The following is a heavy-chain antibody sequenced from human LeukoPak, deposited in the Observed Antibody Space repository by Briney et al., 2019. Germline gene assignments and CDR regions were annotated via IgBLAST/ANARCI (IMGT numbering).Heavy chain of an antibody. CDR1: GASFSYDY. V-gene: IGHV4-34*01. J-gene: IGHJ5*01. CDR2: INHSGSI. D-gene: IGHD7-27*01. CDR3: AKGVWGPRFDS. Sequence: PSETLSLTCAVYGASFSYDYWSWIRQAPGKGLEWIGEINHSGSITYNPSLKSRVTISAEKSKSQFSLRLTSVTAADTAVYYCAKGVWGPRFDSWGQGTLVTVSS.